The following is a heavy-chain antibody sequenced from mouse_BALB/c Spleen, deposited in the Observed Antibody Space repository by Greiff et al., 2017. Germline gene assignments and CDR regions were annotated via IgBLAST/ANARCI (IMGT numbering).Heavy chain of an antibody. D-gene: IGHD1-1*01. J-gene: IGHJ4*01. CDR2: IWAGGST. Sequence: VQRVESGPGLVAPSQSLSITCTVSGFSLTSYGVHWVRQPPGKGLEWLGVIWAGGSTNYNSALMSRLSISKDNSKSQVFLKMNSLQTDDTAMYYCARGLLRSRYAMDYWGQGTSVTVSS. V-gene: IGHV2-9*02. CDR1: GFSLTSYG. CDR3: ARGLLRSRYAMDY.